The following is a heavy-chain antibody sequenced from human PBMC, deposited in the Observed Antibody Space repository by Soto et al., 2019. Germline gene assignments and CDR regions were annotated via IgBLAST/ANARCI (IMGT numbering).Heavy chain of an antibody. CDR2: INAGNGDT. D-gene: IGHD4-17*01. Sequence: ASVKVSCKASGYTFSNCAMHWVRQAPGQGLEWMGWINAGNGDTKYSQKVQDRVTITRDTSASTAYMELSSLRFEDTAVYYCASEIDATTATSRDYWGQGTLVTVSS. CDR3: ASEIDATTATSRDY. V-gene: IGHV1-3*01. J-gene: IGHJ4*02. CDR1: GYTFSNCA.